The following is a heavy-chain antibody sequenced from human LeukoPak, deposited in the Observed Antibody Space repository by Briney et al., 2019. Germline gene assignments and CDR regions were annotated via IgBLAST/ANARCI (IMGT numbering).Heavy chain of an antibody. V-gene: IGHV4-39*07. J-gene: IGHJ6*03. CDR2: IYYSGST. Sequence: PSETLSLTCTVSGGSISSSSYYRGWIPQPPGKGREWIGSIYYSGSTYYNPPLKSRVTISVDTSKNQFSLKLSSVTAADTAVYYCARVSGGVRYYYYYMDVWGKGTTVTVSS. D-gene: IGHD2-8*01. CDR3: ARVSGGVRYYYYYMDV. CDR1: GGSISSSSYY.